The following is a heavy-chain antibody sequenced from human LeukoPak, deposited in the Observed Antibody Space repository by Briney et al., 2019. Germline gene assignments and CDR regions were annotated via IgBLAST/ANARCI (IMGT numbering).Heavy chain of an antibody. J-gene: IGHJ4*02. V-gene: IGHV1-46*01. CDR3: ARSHFLMLGIAGYYFDY. Sequence: ASVKVSCKASGYTFTSYCMHWVRQAPGQGLEWMGIINPSGGSTSYAQKFQGRVTMTRDTSTSTVYMGLSSLRSEDTAVYYCARSHFLMLGIAGYYFDYWGQGTLVTVSS. D-gene: IGHD6-13*01. CDR1: GYTFTSYC. CDR2: INPSGGST.